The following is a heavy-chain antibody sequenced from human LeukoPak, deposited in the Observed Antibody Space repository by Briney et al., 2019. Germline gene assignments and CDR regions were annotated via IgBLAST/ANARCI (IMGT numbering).Heavy chain of an antibody. V-gene: IGHV3-21*01. CDR1: GFTFSSYS. D-gene: IGHD3-9*01. J-gene: IGHJ4*02. CDR2: ISSSSSYI. Sequence: GGSLRLSCAASGFTFSSYSMNWVRQAPGKGLEWVSSISSSSSYIYYADSVKGRFTISRDNAKNSLYLQMNSLRAEDTAVYYCARDLGEHYDILTGYYSDYWGQGTLVTVSS. CDR3: ARDLGEHYDILTGYYSDY.